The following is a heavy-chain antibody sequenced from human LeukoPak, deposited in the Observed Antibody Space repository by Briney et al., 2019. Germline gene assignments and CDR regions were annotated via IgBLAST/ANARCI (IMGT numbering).Heavy chain of an antibody. D-gene: IGHD6-13*01. V-gene: IGHV1-2*02. J-gene: IGHJ4*02. CDR3: AGGQQLASN. Sequence: GASVKVSCKASGYTFTGYYIYWVRQAPGQGLEWMGWINPNSGGTNYAQKFQGRVTMTREMSISTAYMELSRLRSDDTAVYYRAGGQQLASNWGQGTLATVSS. CDR2: INPNSGGT. CDR1: GYTFTGYY.